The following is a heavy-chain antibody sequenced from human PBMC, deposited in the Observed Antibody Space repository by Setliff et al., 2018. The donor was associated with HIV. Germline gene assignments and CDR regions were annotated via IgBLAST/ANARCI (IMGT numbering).Heavy chain of an antibody. CDR3: ARVRRGGYYGSGSSPFDY. Sequence: SETLSLTCAVYGGSFSGYYWSWIRQPPGKGLEWIGEINHSGSTNYNPSLKSRVTISVDTSKNQFSLKLSSVTAADTAVYYCARVRRGGYYGSGSSPFDYWGQGTLVTAPQ. D-gene: IGHD3-10*01. CDR2: INHSGST. CDR1: GGSFSGYY. V-gene: IGHV4-34*01. J-gene: IGHJ4*02.